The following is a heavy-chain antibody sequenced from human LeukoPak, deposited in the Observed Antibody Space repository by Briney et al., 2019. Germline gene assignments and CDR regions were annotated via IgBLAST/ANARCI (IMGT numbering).Heavy chain of an antibody. D-gene: IGHD5-18*01. Sequence: SVKVSCKASGGTFSSYAISWVRQAPGQGLEWMGGIIPIFGTANYAQKFQGRVTITADESTSTAYMELSSLRPEDTAVYYCARGIHVDTAMAAFDYWGQGTLVTVSS. J-gene: IGHJ4*02. CDR3: ARGIHVDTAMAAFDY. V-gene: IGHV1-69*13. CDR2: IIPIFGTA. CDR1: GGTFSSYA.